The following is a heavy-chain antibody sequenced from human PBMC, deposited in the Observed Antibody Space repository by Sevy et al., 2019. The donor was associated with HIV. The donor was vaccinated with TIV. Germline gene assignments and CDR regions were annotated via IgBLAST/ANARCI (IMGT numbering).Heavy chain of an antibody. J-gene: IGHJ4*02. V-gene: IGHV3-66*01. Sequence: GGSLRLSCAASGFTVNSNYMTWVRQAPGKGLEGASVIHSDDTTYHADSVKDRFTISRDNFKNTLYLHMSSLRAEDTAVYYCARGISGYGYALNYWGQRTLVTVSS. CDR2: IHSDDTT. CDR3: ARGISGYGYALNY. D-gene: IGHD5-18*01. CDR1: GFTVNSNY.